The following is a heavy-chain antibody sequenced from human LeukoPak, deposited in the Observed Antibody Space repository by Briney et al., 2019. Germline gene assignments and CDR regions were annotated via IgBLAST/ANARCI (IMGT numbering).Heavy chain of an antibody. CDR3: ARDGGHFNAFDV. J-gene: IGHJ3*01. V-gene: IGHV4-39*02. CDR2: INHSGST. D-gene: IGHD3-3*02. Sequence: SSGTLSLTCTVSGGSISSSSYYWNWIRQPPGKGLEWIGEINHSGSTKYNPALKSRVTISVDTSKNQLSLRLNSVTAADTAVYYCARDGGHFNAFDVWGQGTMVTVSS. CDR1: GGSISSSSYY.